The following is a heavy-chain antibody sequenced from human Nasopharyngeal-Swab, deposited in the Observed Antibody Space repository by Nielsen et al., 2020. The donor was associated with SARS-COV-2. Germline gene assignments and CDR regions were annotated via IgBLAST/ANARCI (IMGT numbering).Heavy chain of an antibody. CDR2: IYYSGSI. V-gene: IGHV4-59*01. J-gene: IGHJ4*02. CDR3: ASFDILTGYGAY. Sequence: WIRQPPGKGLEWIGYIYYSGSINYNPSLKSRVTISVDTSKNQFSLKLSSVTAADTAVYYCASFDILTGYGAYWGQGTLVTVSS. D-gene: IGHD3-9*01.